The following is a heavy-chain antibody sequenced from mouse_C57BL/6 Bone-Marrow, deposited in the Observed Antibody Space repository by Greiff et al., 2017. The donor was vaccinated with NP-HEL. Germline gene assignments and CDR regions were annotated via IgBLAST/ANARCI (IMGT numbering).Heavy chain of an antibody. Sequence: QVQLQQSGAELVRPGTSVKMSCKASGYTFTNYWIGWAKQRPGHGLEWIGDIYPGGGYTNYNEKFKGKATLTADKSSSTAYMQFSSLTSEDSAIYYCARALFYYGSSHWYFDVWGTGTTVTVSS. CDR3: ARALFYYGSSHWYFDV. V-gene: IGHV1-63*01. J-gene: IGHJ1*03. D-gene: IGHD1-1*01. CDR2: IYPGGGYT. CDR1: GYTFTNYW.